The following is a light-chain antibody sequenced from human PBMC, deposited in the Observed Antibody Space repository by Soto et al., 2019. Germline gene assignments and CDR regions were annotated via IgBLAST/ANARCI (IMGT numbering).Light chain of an antibody. CDR1: SSNIGSNY. V-gene: IGLV1-47*01. J-gene: IGLJ3*02. CDR3: AAWDDSLSGRL. Sequence: QPVLTQPTSASGTPGQRVTISCSGSSSNIGSNYVYWYQQLPGTAPKLLIYTNNQRPSGVPDRFSGSKSGTSASLAISGLRSEDEADYYCAAWDDSLSGRLFGGGTKLTVL. CDR2: TNN.